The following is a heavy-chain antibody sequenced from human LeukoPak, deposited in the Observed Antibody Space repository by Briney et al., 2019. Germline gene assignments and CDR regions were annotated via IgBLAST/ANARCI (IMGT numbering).Heavy chain of an antibody. Sequence: PSETLSLTCTVSGGSISSSSYYWSWIRQPAGKGLEWIGRIYTSGSTNYNPSLKSRVTISVDTSKNQFSLKLSSVTAADTAVYYCAREGYDIFGFDPWGQGTLVTVSS. D-gene: IGHD3-9*01. J-gene: IGHJ5*02. V-gene: IGHV4-61*02. CDR3: AREGYDIFGFDP. CDR2: IYTSGST. CDR1: GGSISSSSYY.